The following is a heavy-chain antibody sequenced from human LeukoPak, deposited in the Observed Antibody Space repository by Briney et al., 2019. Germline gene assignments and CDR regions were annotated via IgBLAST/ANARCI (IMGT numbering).Heavy chain of an antibody. CDR3: ARTYSSGWFLVY. CDR2: INSDGSST. CDR1: GFTFSSYW. D-gene: IGHD6-19*01. J-gene: IGHJ4*02. Sequence: GGSLRLSCAASGFTFSSYWMHWVRQAPGKGLVWVSRINSDGSSTSYADSVKGRFTISRDNAKNTLYLQMNSLRAEDTAVYYCARTYSSGWFLVYWGQGTLVTVSS. V-gene: IGHV3-74*01.